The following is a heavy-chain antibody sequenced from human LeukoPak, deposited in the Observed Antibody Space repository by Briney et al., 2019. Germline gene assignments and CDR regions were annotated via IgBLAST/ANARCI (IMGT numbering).Heavy chain of an antibody. Sequence: GASVKVSCKPSGYTFTGYYIHWVRQAPGQGLEWMGWINPNSGGTHYAQKFQGRVTMTRDTSISTAYMELSRLRSDDTAVYYCAREAHSSGWYGGWFDPWGQGTLVTVSS. CDR3: AREAHSSGWYGGWFDP. CDR2: INPNSGGT. J-gene: IGHJ5*02. CDR1: GYTFTGYY. D-gene: IGHD6-19*01. V-gene: IGHV1-2*02.